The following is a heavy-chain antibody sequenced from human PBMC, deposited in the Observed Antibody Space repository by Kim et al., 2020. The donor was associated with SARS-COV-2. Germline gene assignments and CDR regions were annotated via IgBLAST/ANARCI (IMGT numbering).Heavy chain of an antibody. Sequence: SETLSLTCAVYGGSFSGYYWSWIRQPPGKGLEWIGEINHSGSTNYNPSLKSRVTISVDTSKNQFSLKLSSVTAADTAVYYCARGSRRDWGSYRPLNWFDPWGQGTLVTVSS. V-gene: IGHV4-34*01. CDR3: ARGSRRDWGSYRPLNWFDP. D-gene: IGHD3-16*02. J-gene: IGHJ5*02. CDR2: INHSGST. CDR1: GGSFSGYY.